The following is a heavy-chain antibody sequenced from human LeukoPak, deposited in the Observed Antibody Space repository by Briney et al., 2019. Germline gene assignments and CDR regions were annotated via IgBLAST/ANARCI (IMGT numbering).Heavy chain of an antibody. CDR3: ARGYYLGSGSFDY. Sequence: PGGSLRLSCAASGFNFRTYAMHWVRQAPGKGLEWMAIISYDGSSEYYADSVKGRFTVSRDNSENTLSLHMNSLRPEDTAVYFCARGYYLGSGSFDYWGQGALVTVSS. CDR1: GFNFRTYA. CDR2: ISYDGSSE. V-gene: IGHV3-30*01. D-gene: IGHD3-10*01. J-gene: IGHJ4*02.